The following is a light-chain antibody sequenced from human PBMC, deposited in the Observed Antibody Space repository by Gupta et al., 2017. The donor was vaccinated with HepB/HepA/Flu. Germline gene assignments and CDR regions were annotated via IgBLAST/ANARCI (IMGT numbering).Light chain of an antibody. CDR2: SAS. CDR1: QNINTY. J-gene: IGKJ1*01. CDR3: QQSFTIPT. V-gene: IGKV1-39*01. Sequence: IQMTQSPSSLSASVGDRVTITCRASQNINTYLNWYQQKPGKAPKLIIYSASTLQSGVPSRFSATGSGTDFTLTVSSLQPEDFATYYCQQSFTIPTFGQGTKVEIK.